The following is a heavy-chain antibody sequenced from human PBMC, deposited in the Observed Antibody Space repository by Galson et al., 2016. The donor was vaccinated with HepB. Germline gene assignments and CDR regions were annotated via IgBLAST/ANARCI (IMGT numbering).Heavy chain of an antibody. V-gene: IGHV3-23*01. CDR2: ISHSGGTT. CDR3: AKDLWVRQQLAYYFDV. CDR1: EFTFSSYA. J-gene: IGHJ6*03. Sequence: SLRLSCAASEFTFSSYAMAWVRQAPGKGLEWVSGISHSGGTTYYADSVKGRFTVSRDNSKNTLYLQMSSLRAEDTAVYYCAKDLWVRQQLAYYFDVWGQGTTVTVSS. D-gene: IGHD6-13*01.